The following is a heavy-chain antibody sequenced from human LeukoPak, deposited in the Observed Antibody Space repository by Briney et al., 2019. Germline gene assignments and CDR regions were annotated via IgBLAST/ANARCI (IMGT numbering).Heavy chain of an antibody. CDR3: ARPYYYGSGSYLDYFDY. CDR1: GFTFSSYG. J-gene: IGHJ4*02. CDR2: IWYDGSNK. V-gene: IGHV3-33*01. Sequence: GRSLRLSCAASGFTFSSYGMHWVRQAPGKGLEWVAVIWYDGSNKYYADSVKGRFTISRDNSKNTLYLQMNSLRAEDTAVYYCARPYYYGSGSYLDYFDYWGQGTLVTVSP. D-gene: IGHD3-10*01.